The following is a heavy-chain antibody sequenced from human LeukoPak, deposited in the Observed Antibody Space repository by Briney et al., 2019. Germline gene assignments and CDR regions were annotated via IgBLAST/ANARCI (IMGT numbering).Heavy chain of an antibody. CDR2: ISYSGST. CDR1: GGFISTYY. J-gene: IGHJ4*02. CDR3: ARDRYSYGF. Sequence: SETLSLTCTVSGGFISTYYWSWIRQPPGKGLEWIGFISYSGSTYHDPSLKSRVTMSVDTSKNQFSLNLRSVTAADTAVYYCARDRYSYGFWGQGILVTVSS. V-gene: IGHV4-59*01. D-gene: IGHD5-18*01.